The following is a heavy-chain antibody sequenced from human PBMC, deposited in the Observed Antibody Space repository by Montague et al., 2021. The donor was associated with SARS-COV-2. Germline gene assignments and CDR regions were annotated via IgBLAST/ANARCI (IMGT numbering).Heavy chain of an antibody. CDR3: ARDYDILTGYYNDHYYYYGMDV. CDR2: INWNGGST. Sequence: SLRLSCAASGFTFDDYGMSWVRRAPGRGLEWVSGINWNGGSTGYADSVKGRFTISRDNAKNSLYLQMNSLRAEDTALYYCARDYDILTGYYNDHYYYYGMDVWGQGTTVTVSS. D-gene: IGHD3-9*01. J-gene: IGHJ6*02. CDR1: GFTFDDYG. V-gene: IGHV3-20*04.